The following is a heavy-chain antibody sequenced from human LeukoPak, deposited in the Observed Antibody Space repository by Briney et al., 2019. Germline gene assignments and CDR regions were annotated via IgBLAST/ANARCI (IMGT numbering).Heavy chain of an antibody. J-gene: IGHJ4*02. CDR2: IIGSGGTA. CDR1: GFTFATTA. Sequence: GGSLRLSCAASGFTFATTAMSWVRQAPGKGLEWVSSIIGSGGTAYYADSVRGRFTISRDNSKNTLSLQINGLRAEDAAVYYCAKDGFCDATSCQFDYWGQGTLVTVSS. V-gene: IGHV3-23*01. D-gene: IGHD2-2*01. CDR3: AKDGFCDATSCQFDY.